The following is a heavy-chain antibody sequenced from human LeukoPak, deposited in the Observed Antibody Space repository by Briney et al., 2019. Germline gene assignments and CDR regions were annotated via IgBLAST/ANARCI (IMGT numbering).Heavy chain of an antibody. Sequence: SETLSLTCTVSGGSISSGGYYWSWIRQHPGKGLEWIGYIYYSGSTYYNPSLKSRVTISVDTSKNQFSLKLSSVTAADTAVYYCARGTDIVVVPAPEGFDPWGQGTLVTVSS. CDR1: GGSISSGGYY. CDR2: IYYSGST. D-gene: IGHD2-2*01. J-gene: IGHJ5*02. V-gene: IGHV4-31*03. CDR3: ARGTDIVVVPAPEGFDP.